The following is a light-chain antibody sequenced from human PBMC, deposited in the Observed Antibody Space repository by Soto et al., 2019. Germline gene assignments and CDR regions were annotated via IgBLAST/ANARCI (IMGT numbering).Light chain of an antibody. V-gene: IGLV2-14*01. CDR2: EVS. CDR1: STDVGGYNY. J-gene: IGLJ1*01. CDR3: SSFTSSSTDV. Sequence: QSVLTQPASVSGSPGQSITISCTGTSTDVGGYNYVSWYQQHPGKAPKLIIFEVSNRFSGSKSGNTASLTISGLQAEDEADYFCSSFTSSSTDVFGTGTKVTVL.